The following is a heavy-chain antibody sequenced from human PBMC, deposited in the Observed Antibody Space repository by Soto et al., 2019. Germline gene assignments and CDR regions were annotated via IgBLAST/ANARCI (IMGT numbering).Heavy chain of an antibody. V-gene: IGHV4-4*02. Sequence: SLTCAVSGGSISSSNWWSWVRQPPGKGLEWIGEIYHSGSTNYNPSLKSRVTISVDKSKNQFSLKLSSVTAADTAVYYCARERGDSSGYYEYNWFDPWGQGTLVTVSS. CDR3: ARERGDSSGYYEYNWFDP. CDR1: GGSISSSNW. J-gene: IGHJ5*02. D-gene: IGHD3-22*01. CDR2: IYHSGST.